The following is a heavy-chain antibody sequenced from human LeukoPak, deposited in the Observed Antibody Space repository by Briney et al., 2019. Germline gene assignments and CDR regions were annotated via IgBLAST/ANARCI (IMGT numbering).Heavy chain of an antibody. CDR2: ISWSSNTI. CDR3: ARDLEPSYYYYYMDV. V-gene: IGHV3-48*01. CDR1: GFTFNNYN. J-gene: IGHJ6*03. Sequence: GGSLRLSCAASGFTFNNYNMHWVRQAPGKGLEWVSYISWSSNTIYYGDSVKGRFTISRDNAKNSLYLQMYSLRAEDTAVYYCARDLEPSYYYYYMDVWGKGTTVTVSS.